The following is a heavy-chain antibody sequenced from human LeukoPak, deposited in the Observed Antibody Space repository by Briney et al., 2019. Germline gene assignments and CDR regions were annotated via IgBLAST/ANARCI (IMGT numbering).Heavy chain of an antibody. D-gene: IGHD3-9*01. CDR2: INPNSGGT. CDR3: ARGETLRYFDWRANY. Sequence: ASVKVSFKASGYTFTGYYMHWVRQAPGQGLEWMGWINPNSGGTNYAQKFQGGVTMTRDTSISTAYMELSRLRSDDTAVYYCARGETLRYFDWRANYWGQGTLVTVSS. CDR1: GYTFTGYY. J-gene: IGHJ4*02. V-gene: IGHV1-2*02.